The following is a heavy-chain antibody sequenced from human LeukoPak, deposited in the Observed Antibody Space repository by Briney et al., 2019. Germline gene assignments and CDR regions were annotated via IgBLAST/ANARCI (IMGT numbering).Heavy chain of an antibody. CDR3: ARQYGSGWSDAFDI. J-gene: IGHJ3*02. D-gene: IGHD6-19*01. V-gene: IGHV4-59*08. Sequence: PSETLSLTCTVSGGSISSYYWSWIRQPPGKGLEWIGYIHYSGSTNCNPSLKSRVTISVDTSKNQFSLKLSSVTAADTAVYYCARQYGSGWSDAFDIWGQGTMVTVSS. CDR2: IHYSGST. CDR1: GGSISSYY.